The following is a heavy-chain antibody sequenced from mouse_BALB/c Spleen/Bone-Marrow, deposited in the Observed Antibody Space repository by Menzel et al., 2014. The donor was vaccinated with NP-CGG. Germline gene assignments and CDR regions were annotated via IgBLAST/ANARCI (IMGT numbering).Heavy chain of an antibody. J-gene: IGHJ3*01. V-gene: IGHV4-1*02. Sequence: DVHLVESGGGLVQPGGSLKLSCAASGFDFSRYWMSWVRQAPEKGLEWIGEINPDSSTINYTPSLKDKFIISRDNAKNTLYLQMSKVRSEDTALYYCARLSYYGRFAYWGQGTLVTVSA. D-gene: IGHD1-1*01. CDR3: ARLSYYGRFAY. CDR1: GFDFSRYW. CDR2: INPDSSTI.